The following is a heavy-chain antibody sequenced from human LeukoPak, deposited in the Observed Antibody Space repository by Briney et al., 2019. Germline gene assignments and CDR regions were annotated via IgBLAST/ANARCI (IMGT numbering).Heavy chain of an antibody. CDR2: INPSGGST. CDR1: GYTFTSYY. Sequence: ASVKVSCKASGYTFTSYYMHWVRQAPGQGLEWMGIINPSGGSTSYAQKFQGRVTMTRDTSTSTVYMELSSLRSEDTAVYYCARDAQGHFDWLLWGSWFDPWGQGTLVTVSS. CDR3: ARDAQGHFDWLLWGSWFDP. J-gene: IGHJ5*02. V-gene: IGHV1-46*01. D-gene: IGHD3-9*01.